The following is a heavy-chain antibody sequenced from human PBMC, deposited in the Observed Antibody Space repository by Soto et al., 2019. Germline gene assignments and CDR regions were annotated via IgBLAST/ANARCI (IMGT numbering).Heavy chain of an antibody. CDR1: GFTFSSYG. Sequence: GGSLRLSCAASGFTFSSYGMHWVRQAPGKGLEWVAVIWYDGSNKYYADSVKGRFTISRDNSKNTLYLQMNSLRAEDTAVYYCASIMTTVTPGAFDIWGQGTMVTVSS. J-gene: IGHJ3*02. D-gene: IGHD4-17*01. CDR2: IWYDGSNK. V-gene: IGHV3-33*01. CDR3: ASIMTTVTPGAFDI.